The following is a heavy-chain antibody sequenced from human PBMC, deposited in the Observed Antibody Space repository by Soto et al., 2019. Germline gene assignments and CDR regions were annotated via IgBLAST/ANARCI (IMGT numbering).Heavy chain of an antibody. D-gene: IGHD6-19*01. Sequence: EVQLLESGGGLVQPGGSLRLFSAASGFTFSTYAMNWVRQAPGKGLEWVSGISGSGDSTYYADSVKGRFTVSRDNSKNTLYLQMNSLRAEDTAVFYCAKERSSGWSFDYWGQGTLVTVSS. CDR1: GFTFSTYA. CDR3: AKERSSGWSFDY. CDR2: ISGSGDST. J-gene: IGHJ4*02. V-gene: IGHV3-23*01.